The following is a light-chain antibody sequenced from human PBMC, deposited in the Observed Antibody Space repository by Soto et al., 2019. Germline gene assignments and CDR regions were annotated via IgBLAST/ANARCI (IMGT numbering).Light chain of an antibody. CDR1: QSFSSSY. CDR3: QQYGSSPQT. CDR2: GAS. J-gene: IGKJ1*01. V-gene: IGKV3-20*01. Sequence: EIVLTQSPGTLSLSRGERATLSCRASQSFSSSYLAWYQQKPGQAPRLLIYGASSRATGIPDRFSGSGSGTDFTLTISRLEPEDFAVYYCQQYGSSPQTFGQGTKVDIK.